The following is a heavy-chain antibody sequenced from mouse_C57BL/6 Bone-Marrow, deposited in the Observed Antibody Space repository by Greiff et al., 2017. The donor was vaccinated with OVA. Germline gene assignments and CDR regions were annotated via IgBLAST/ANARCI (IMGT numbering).Heavy chain of an antibody. D-gene: IGHD1-1*01. J-gene: IGHJ1*03. V-gene: IGHV14-4*01. Sequence: EVKLQQSGAELVRPGASVKLSCTASGFNIKDDYMHWVKQRPEQGLEWIGWIDPENGDTAYASKFQGKATITADTSSNTAYLQLSSLTSEDTAVYYCTTRDTDWYCDVWGTGTTVTVSS. CDR2: IDPENGDT. CDR1: GFNIKDDY. CDR3: TTRDTDWYCDV.